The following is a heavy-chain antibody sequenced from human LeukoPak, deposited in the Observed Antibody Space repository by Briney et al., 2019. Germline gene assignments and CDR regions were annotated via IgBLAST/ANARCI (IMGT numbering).Heavy chain of an antibody. Sequence: GGSLRLSCAASGFTFSSYAMHWVRQAPGKGLEWVAFISYDGSDKYYADSVKGRFTISRDNSRDTLYLQMNSLRAKDTAIYYCAKEYLGRFDYWGQGTLVTVSS. CDR1: GFTFSSYA. CDR3: AKEYLGRFDY. J-gene: IGHJ4*02. CDR2: ISYDGSDK. D-gene: IGHD1-26*01. V-gene: IGHV3-30*01.